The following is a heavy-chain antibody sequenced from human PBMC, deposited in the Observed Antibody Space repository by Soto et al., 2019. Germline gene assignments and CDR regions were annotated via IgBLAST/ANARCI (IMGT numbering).Heavy chain of an antibody. V-gene: IGHV3-23*01. CDR2: ISGRGVDT. J-gene: IGHJ4*02. D-gene: IGHD2-21*02. Sequence: RLSCAASGFSFSSLAMSWVRQAPGEGLEWVSSISGRGVDTLYADSVKGRFTISRDNSRNTLYLQVNSLRAEDTAVYYCAKDQTDVTLFDYWGQGTLVTVSS. CDR3: AKDQTDVTLFDY. CDR1: GFSFSSLA.